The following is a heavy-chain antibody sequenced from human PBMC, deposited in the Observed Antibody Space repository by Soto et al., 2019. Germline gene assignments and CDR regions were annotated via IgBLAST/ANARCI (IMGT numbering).Heavy chain of an antibody. CDR2: INPEGNAK. Sequence: VSLRLSCSGFGFSINTYWMNWIRQTPGKGLEWVANINPEGNAKTYVDPVKGRCFVSRDNTRNSLDLQMTSLRVEDSAIYFCAAWDISNIWGQGILVTVSS. J-gene: IGHJ4*02. CDR1: GFSINTYW. D-gene: IGHD2-15*01. CDR3: AAWDISNI. V-gene: IGHV3-7*01.